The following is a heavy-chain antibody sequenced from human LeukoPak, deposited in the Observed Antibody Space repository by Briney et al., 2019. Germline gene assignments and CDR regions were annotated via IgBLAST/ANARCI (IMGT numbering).Heavy chain of an antibody. V-gene: IGHV1-8*01. CDR1: GYTFTSYD. J-gene: IGHJ6*03. Sequence: ASVKVSCKASGYTFTSYDINWVRQATGQGLEWMGWMNPNSGNTGYAQKFQGRVTMTRNTSISTAYMELSSLRSEDTAVYYCARVSYGHLYYYYYMDVWGKGTTVTDSS. D-gene: IGHD5-18*01. CDR2: MNPNSGNT. CDR3: ARVSYGHLYYYYYMDV.